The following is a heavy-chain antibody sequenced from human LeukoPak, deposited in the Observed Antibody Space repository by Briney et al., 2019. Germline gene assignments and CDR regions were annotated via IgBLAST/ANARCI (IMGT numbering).Heavy chain of an antibody. D-gene: IGHD5-24*01. V-gene: IGHV4-39*01. J-gene: IGHJ4*02. CDR2: IYYSGST. CDR1: GGSISSSIYY. CDR3: ARHVRDGYKMIPDY. Sequence: SETLSLTCTVSGGSISSSIYYWGWIRQPPGKGLEWIGSIYYSGSTYYNPSLKSQVTISVDTSKNQFSLKLSSVTAADTAVYYCARHVRDGYKMIPDYWGQGTLVTVSS.